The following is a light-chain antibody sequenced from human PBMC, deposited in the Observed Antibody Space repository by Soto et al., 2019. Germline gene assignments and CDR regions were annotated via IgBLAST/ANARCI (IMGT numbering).Light chain of an antibody. J-gene: IGKJ1*01. Sequence: DIVMTQSPAPLSVSPRERATLSCPASQTVSSNLAWYQQMPGEAPRLLISGASTRATGVPARFSGSGSGTEFTLTISSLQSEDFAVYYCQQYNSWPPWTFGQGTKVDI. CDR3: QQYNSWPPWT. V-gene: IGKV3-15*01. CDR1: QTVSSN. CDR2: GAS.